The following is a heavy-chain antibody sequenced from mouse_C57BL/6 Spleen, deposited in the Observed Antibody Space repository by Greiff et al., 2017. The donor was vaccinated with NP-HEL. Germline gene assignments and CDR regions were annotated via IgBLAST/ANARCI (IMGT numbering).Heavy chain of an antibody. Sequence: EVQLQQSGPELVKPGASVKISCKASGYTFTDYYMNWVKQSHGKSLEWIGDINPNNGGTSYNQKFKGKATLTVDKSSSTAYMELRSLTSEDSAVYYCAARGDGYWAMDYWGQGTSVTVSS. CDR2: INPNNGGT. J-gene: IGHJ4*01. CDR1: GYTFTDYY. V-gene: IGHV1-26*01. CDR3: AARGDGYWAMDY. D-gene: IGHD2-3*01.